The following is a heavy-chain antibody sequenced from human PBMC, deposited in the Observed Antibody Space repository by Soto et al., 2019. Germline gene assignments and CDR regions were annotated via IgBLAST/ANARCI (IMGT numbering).Heavy chain of an antibody. V-gene: IGHV4-30-4*08. CDR3: GRDLDHGDTCNV. CDR2: IYDSGVT. Sequence: SENLSHTCSVSGAIVTSGENYCSWVRQPPGKGLEWLGYIYDSGVTSYTPALKSRVTLSLDRPNNQVSLKLRAVTAADTAVYFCGRDLDHGDTCNVWGNWTLVT. J-gene: IGHJ3*01. CDR1: GAIVTSGENY. D-gene: IGHD2-15*01.